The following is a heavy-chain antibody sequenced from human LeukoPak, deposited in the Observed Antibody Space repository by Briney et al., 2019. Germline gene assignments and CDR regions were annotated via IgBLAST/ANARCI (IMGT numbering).Heavy chain of an antibody. D-gene: IGHD5-24*01. CDR3: TRVGYMDEGIDY. J-gene: IGHJ4*02. V-gene: IGHV3-7*04. Sequence: GGSLRLSCIASGFPFSSYWMTWVRQAPGKGLEWVANIKQDGSKKSYVDSVKGRFTISRDNAKNSLYLQMNSLRAEDTAIYYGTRVGYMDEGIDYWGQGTLVTVSS. CDR1: GFPFSSYW. CDR2: IKQDGSKK.